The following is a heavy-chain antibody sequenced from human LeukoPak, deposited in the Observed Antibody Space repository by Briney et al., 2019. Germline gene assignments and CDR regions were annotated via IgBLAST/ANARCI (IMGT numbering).Heavy chain of an antibody. CDR1: GFTFSSYA. Sequence: GGSLRLSCAASGFTFSSYAMSWVRQAPGKGLEWVSAISGSGGSTYYADSVKGRFTISRDNSKNTLYLQMNSLRAEDTAVYYCAKKGAKYQLLRRYNWFDPWGQGTLVTVSS. J-gene: IGHJ5*02. CDR2: ISGSGGST. D-gene: IGHD2-2*01. CDR3: AKKGAKYQLLRRYNWFDP. V-gene: IGHV3-23*01.